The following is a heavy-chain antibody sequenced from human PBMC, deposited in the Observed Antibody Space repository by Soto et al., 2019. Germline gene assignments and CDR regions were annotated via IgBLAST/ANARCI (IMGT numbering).Heavy chain of an antibody. D-gene: IGHD3-22*01. CDR1: GFTVSSNY. Sequence: EVQLVESGGGLIQPGGSLRLSCAASGFTVSSNYMSWVRQAPGKGLEWVSAIYSGGSTYYADSVKGRLTITRDNSKNTLYLQMNSLRAEDTAVYYCARDRVESGYPEYFQHWGQGTLVTVSS. V-gene: IGHV3-53*01. J-gene: IGHJ1*01. CDR2: IYSGGST. CDR3: ARDRVESGYPEYFQH.